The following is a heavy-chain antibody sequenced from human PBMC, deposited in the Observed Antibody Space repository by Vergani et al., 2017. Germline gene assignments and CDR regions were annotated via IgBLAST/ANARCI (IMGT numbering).Heavy chain of an antibody. CDR3: ARYQDPGWGYYYYYYSMDI. Sequence: QVQLVQSGAEVKKPGSSVKVSCKASGYTFTSYDINWVRQATGQGLEWMGWMNPNSGNTGYAQKFQGRVTMTRNTSISTAYMELSSLRSDDTAVYYCARYQDPGWGYYYYYYSMDIWGQGTTVTVSS. CDR2: MNPNSGNT. J-gene: IGHJ6*02. D-gene: IGHD2-2*01. V-gene: IGHV1-8*01. CDR1: GYTFTSYD.